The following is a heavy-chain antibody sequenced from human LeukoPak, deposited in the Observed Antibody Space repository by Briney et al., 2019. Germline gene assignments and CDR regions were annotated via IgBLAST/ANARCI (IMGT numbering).Heavy chain of an antibody. V-gene: IGHV3-7*01. CDR3: ARPSFTQGSYFDY. CDR2: IKQDGSEK. CDR1: GFTFSSYW. Sequence: GGSLRLSCAASGFTFSSYWMSWVRQAPGKGLEWVANIKQDGSEKYYVDSVKGRFTISRDNAKNSLYLQMNSLSVGDTAVYYCARPSFTQGSYFDYWGQGTLVTVSS. J-gene: IGHJ4*02.